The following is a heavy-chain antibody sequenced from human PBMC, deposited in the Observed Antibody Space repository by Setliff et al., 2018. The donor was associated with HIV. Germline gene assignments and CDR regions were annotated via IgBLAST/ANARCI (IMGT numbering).Heavy chain of an antibody. V-gene: IGHV1-18*01. CDR2: ISGDNGKT. J-gene: IGHJ6*03. CDR1: GYTFTSYG. D-gene: IGHD1-26*01. CDR3: ARAGRSGSYNHYYYYYMDV. Sequence: ASVKVSCKASGYTFTSYGISWVRQAPGQGLEWMGWISGDNGKTNYEQKFQGRVTMTTDTSTSTAYMELRSLRSDDTAVYYCARAGRSGSYNHYYYYYMDVWGKGTTVTVSS.